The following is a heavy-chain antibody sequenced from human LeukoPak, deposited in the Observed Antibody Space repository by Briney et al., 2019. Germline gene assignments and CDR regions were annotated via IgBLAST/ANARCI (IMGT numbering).Heavy chain of an antibody. J-gene: IGHJ4*02. Sequence: GGSLRLSCAVSGFSFSQYPMDWVRQAPGKGLMWVSRIDTGGSSTYYADSVKGRFTISRDNAKNTQYLQMNSLRAEDTAVYYCARPAGAVPDEYWGQGILVTVSS. D-gene: IGHD6-19*01. CDR2: IDTGGSST. CDR3: ARPAGAVPDEY. V-gene: IGHV3-74*01. CDR1: GFSFSQYP.